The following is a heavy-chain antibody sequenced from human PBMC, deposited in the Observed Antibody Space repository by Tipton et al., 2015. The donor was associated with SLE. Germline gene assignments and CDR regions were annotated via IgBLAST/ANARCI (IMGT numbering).Heavy chain of an antibody. J-gene: IGHJ4*02. CDR1: GFTFSSDA. CDR3: VRENYYKFDN. V-gene: IGHV3-23*01. Sequence: SLRLSCAASGFTFSSDAMSWVRQAPGKGLEWVSIISGSGGDIKYADSVDGRFTISRDNTENSLYLQMNSLRVEDTAVYYCVRENYYKFDNWGQGTLVTVSS. CDR2: ISGSGGDI. D-gene: IGHD3-22*01.